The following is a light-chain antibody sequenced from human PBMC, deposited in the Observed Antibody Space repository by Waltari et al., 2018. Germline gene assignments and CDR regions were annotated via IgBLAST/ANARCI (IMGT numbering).Light chain of an antibody. V-gene: IGKV1-39*01. Sequence: DIQLTQSPTSLSASVVDIVTITCRASQTVETFLNWYQQRPGKAPKVLIYGATTLQNGVPSRFSGSGSGTHFTLTISSLQPDDFATYFCQQSHTMLYTFGPGTKLEIK. CDR1: QTVETF. CDR2: GAT. CDR3: QQSHTMLYT. J-gene: IGKJ2*01.